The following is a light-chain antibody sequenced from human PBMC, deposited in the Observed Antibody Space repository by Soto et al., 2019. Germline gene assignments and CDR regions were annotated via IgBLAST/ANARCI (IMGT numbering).Light chain of an antibody. Sequence: QSVLTQPASVSRSPGQTITISCTGTSSDVGGYNYVSWYQQHPGKAPKLMIYEVSNRPSGVSNRFSGSESGNTASLTISGLQAEDEADYYCSSYTSSIFYVFGTGTKVTVL. CDR3: SSYTSSIFYV. J-gene: IGLJ1*01. CDR2: EVS. CDR1: SSDVGGYNY. V-gene: IGLV2-14*01.